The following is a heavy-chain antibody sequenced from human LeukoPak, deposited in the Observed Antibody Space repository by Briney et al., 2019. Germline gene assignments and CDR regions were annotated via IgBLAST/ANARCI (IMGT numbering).Heavy chain of an antibody. D-gene: IGHD5-18*01. CDR3: ARGRGYKLDY. Sequence: SETLSLTCTVSGGSISSGGYYWSWIRQHPGKGLEWIGYIYYSGSTYYNPSLKSRVTISVDTSKDQFSLKLSSVTAADTAVYYCARGRGYKLDYWGQGTLVTVSS. V-gene: IGHV4-31*03. J-gene: IGHJ4*02. CDR1: GGSISSGGYY. CDR2: IYYSGST.